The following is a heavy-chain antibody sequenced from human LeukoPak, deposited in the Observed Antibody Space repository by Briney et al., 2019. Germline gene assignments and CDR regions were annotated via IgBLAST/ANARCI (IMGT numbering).Heavy chain of an antibody. D-gene: IGHD1-26*01. CDR3: ARVSPTRYWFDP. V-gene: IGHV4-4*07. CDR1: GGSISSYY. J-gene: IGHJ5*02. CDR2: IYTSGST. Sequence: KPSETLSLTCTVSGGSISSYYWSWIRQPAGKGLGWIGRIYTSGSTNYNPSLKSRVTMSVDTSKNQFSLKLSSVTAADTAVYYCARVSPTRYWFDPWGQGTLVTVSS.